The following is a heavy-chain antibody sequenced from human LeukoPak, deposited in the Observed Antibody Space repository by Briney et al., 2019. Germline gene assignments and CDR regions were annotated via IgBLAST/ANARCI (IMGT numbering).Heavy chain of an antibody. CDR1: GFTFSTYA. CDR2: ISGSTGRT. V-gene: IGHV3-23*01. D-gene: IGHD3-10*02. CDR3: AELGITMIGGV. Sequence: GGSLRLSCAVSGFTFSTYAMSWVRQAPGKGLEWVSAISGSTGRTYYADSVKGRFTISRDNAKNSLYLQMNSLRAEDTAVYYCAELGITMIGGVWGKGTTVTISS. J-gene: IGHJ6*04.